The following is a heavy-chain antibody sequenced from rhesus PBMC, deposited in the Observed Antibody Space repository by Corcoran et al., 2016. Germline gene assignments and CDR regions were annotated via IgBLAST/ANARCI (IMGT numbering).Heavy chain of an antibody. V-gene: IGHV4-147*01. J-gene: IGHJ4*01. CDR2: LSDDRNT. Sequence: QVQLQESGPGLVKPSETLSLTCAVSGGSIAGNYWSWFRQPPGKVLELIGRLSDDRNTNYNPFLGSRVTISPDTSRNPFSLKWSSVTAADTAVYYCASGGPNSPYWGQGVLVIVSS. D-gene: IGHD1-44*01. CDR1: GGSIAGNY. CDR3: ASGGPNSPY.